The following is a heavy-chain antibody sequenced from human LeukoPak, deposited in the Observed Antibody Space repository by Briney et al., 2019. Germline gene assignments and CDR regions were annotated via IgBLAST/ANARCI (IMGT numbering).Heavy chain of an antibody. V-gene: IGHV1-69-2*01. J-gene: IGHJ4*02. Sequence: ASVKVSCKASGYTFTSYDINWVQQAPGKGLEWMGLVDPEDGETIYAEKFQGRVTITADTSTDTAYMELSSLRSEDTAVYYCATLSSGYYFDYWGQGTLVTVSS. CDR3: ATLSSGYYFDY. CDR1: GYTFTSYD. D-gene: IGHD3-22*01. CDR2: VDPEDGET.